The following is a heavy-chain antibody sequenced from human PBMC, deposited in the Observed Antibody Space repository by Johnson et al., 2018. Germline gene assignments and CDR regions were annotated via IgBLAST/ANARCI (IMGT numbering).Heavy chain of an antibody. CDR1: GYIFTTYS. V-gene: IGHV5-51*01. CDR3: ARSKNRGDDPFDS. Sequence: VQLVQSGPEVKKPGESLKISCKASGYIFTTYSIVWVRQMPGKGLQWMGNIFPDDSDTTYSQSFQGQVTFSVDSSINTAYLQWSTLKASDTAIYYCARSKNRGDDPFDSWGQGTLVTVSS. J-gene: IGHJ4*02. D-gene: IGHD1-1*01. CDR2: IFPDDSDT.